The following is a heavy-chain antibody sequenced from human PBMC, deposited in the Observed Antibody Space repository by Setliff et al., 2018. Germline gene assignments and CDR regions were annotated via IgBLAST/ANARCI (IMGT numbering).Heavy chain of an antibody. J-gene: IGHJ4*02. CDR3: ARSWRAGALNHFDY. D-gene: IGHD3-3*01. V-gene: IGHV1-69*13. CDR1: GGTLSNYA. Sequence: SVKVSCKASGGTLSNYAISWVRQAPGQGLEWMGGIIPMFGPANYAQKFQGRVTITADESTSTAYMELSSLRSEDTAMYYCARSWRAGALNHFDYWGQGSRVTVSS. CDR2: IIPMFGPA.